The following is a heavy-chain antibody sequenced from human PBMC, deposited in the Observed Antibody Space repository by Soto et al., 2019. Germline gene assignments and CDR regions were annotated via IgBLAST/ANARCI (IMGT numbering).Heavy chain of an antibody. CDR3: ARQVTYDILAPPCLLDS. CDR2: IYYPGTT. CDR1: GGSIPNTAHY. V-gene: IGHV4-39*01. D-gene: IGHD3-9*01. Sequence: SVTLSLTCPVSGGSIPNTAHYWGWIRQSPGRGPERFASIYYPGTTYYTPSLKNRVSLSVDTSRNQCSPSLRSATAAATAMYYCARQVTYDILAPPCLLDSCGQGSLVTAAS. J-gene: IGHJ4*02.